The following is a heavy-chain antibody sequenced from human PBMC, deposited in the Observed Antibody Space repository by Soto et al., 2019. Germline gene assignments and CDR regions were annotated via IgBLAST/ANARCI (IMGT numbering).Heavy chain of an antibody. Sequence: QVQLVESGGDLVKPEGSLRLPVAGSGSTFINSLLSWIRKSPGKGLEWVSYTTKTGSTSNHADSVKGRFTISRDNAKNSLYLQMNSLRAEDTAIYYCAREMSGHYFTFDLWGRGTMVTVSS. CDR3: AREMSGHYFTFDL. CDR1: GSTFINSL. CDR2: TTKTGSTS. J-gene: IGHJ3*01. D-gene: IGHD3-3*01. V-gene: IGHV3-11*01.